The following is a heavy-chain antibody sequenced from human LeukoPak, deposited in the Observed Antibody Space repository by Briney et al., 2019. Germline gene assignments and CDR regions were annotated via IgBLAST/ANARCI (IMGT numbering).Heavy chain of an antibody. CDR3: ARGPITMVRGVGGYYFDY. CDR1: GYTFTGYY. V-gene: IGHV1-69*13. Sequence: SVKVSCKASGYTFTGYYIHWVRQAPGQGLEWMGGIIPIFGTANYAQKFQGRVTITADESTSTAYMELSSLRSEDTAVYYCARGPITMVRGVGGYYFDYWGQGTLVTVSS. J-gene: IGHJ4*02. CDR2: IIPIFGTA. D-gene: IGHD3-10*01.